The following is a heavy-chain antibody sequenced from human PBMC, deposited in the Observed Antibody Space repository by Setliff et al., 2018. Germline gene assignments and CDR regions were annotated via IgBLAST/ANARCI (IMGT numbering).Heavy chain of an antibody. CDR1: GFTVSSNY. V-gene: IGHV3-66*02. D-gene: IGHD5-18*01. Sequence: PGGSLRLSCAASGFTVSSNYMSWVRQAPGKGLEWVSIIYSGGSTYYADSVKGRFTISRDNSKNTLYLQMNSLRAEDTAMYYCAREATWGGYSYGYIDYWGQGTLVTVSS. CDR2: IYSGGST. CDR3: AREATWGGYSYGYIDY. J-gene: IGHJ4*02.